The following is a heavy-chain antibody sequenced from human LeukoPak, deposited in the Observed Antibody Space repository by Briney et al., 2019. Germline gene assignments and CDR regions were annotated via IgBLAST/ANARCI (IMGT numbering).Heavy chain of an antibody. CDR3: ARAVVGEGPQFDY. Sequence: GASVKVSCKASGYTFTGYYMHWVRQAPGQGLEWMGIINPSGGSTSYAQKFQGRVTMTRDMSTSTVYMELSSLRSEDTAVYYCARAVVGEGPQFDYWGQGTLVTVSS. V-gene: IGHV1-46*01. CDR1: GYTFTGYY. J-gene: IGHJ4*02. CDR2: INPSGGST. D-gene: IGHD1-26*01.